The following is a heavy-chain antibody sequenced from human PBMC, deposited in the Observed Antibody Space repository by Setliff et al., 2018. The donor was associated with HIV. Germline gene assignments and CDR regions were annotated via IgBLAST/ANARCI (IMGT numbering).Heavy chain of an antibody. Sequence: GGSLRLSCAASGLTFSSYSMNWVRQAPGKGLEWVSYISSSDTTIYCADSVKGRFTISRDNAKNSLYLQMSSLRAEDTAVYYCVKAVIVVIPAAIFDYWGQGTLVTVSS. CDR3: VKAVIVVIPAAIFDY. CDR1: GLTFSSYS. J-gene: IGHJ4*02. V-gene: IGHV3-48*01. CDR2: ISSSDTTI. D-gene: IGHD2-2*01.